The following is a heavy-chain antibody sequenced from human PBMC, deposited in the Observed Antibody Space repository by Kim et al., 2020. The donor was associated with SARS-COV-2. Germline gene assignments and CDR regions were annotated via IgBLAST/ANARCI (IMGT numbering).Heavy chain of an antibody. D-gene: IGHD6-13*01. V-gene: IGHV6-1*01. CDR3: ARDERGSSSWYAFDI. Sequence: VSVKGRITINPDTSKNQFSLQLSSVTPEDTAVYYCARDERGSSSWYAFDIWGQGTMVTVSS. J-gene: IGHJ3*02.